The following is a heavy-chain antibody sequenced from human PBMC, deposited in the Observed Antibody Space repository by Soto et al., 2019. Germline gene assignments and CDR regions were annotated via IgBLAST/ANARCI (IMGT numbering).Heavy chain of an antibody. CDR1: GGTFSSYA. J-gene: IGHJ5*02. Sequence: QVQLVQSGAEVKKPGSSVKVSCKASGGTFSSYAISWVRQAPGQGLERMGGIIPIFGTANYAQKFQGRVTITADESTSTAYMELSSLRSEDTAVYYCARRSGYYPRFNNWFDPWGQGTLVTVSS. CDR2: IIPIFGTA. D-gene: IGHD3-22*01. CDR3: ARRSGYYPRFNNWFDP. V-gene: IGHV1-69*01.